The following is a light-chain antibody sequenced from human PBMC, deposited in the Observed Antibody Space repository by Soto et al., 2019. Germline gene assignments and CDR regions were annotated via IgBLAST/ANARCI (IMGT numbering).Light chain of an antibody. CDR1: SSDVGGYNY. Sequence: QSALTQPPSASGSPGQSVTISCTGTSSDVGGYNYVSWYQQHPVKAPKLMIYEVSKRPSGVPDRFYGSKSGNTASLTVSGLQAEDEADYYCSSYAGSNNVFGTGTKLTVL. V-gene: IGLV2-8*01. J-gene: IGLJ1*01. CDR2: EVS. CDR3: SSYAGSNNV.